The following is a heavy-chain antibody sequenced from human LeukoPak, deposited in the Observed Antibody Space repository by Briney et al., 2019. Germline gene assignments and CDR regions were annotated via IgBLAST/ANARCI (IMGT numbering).Heavy chain of an antibody. J-gene: IGHJ4*02. V-gene: IGHV4-59*12. Sequence: SETLSLTCTVSGGSISRYSWSWIRQPPGKGLEWIGYMYYSESTYYNPSLKSRVIISVDTSKNQFSLKLSSVTAADTAVYYCARVLVYGIYYFDYWGQGILVTVSS. CDR1: GGSISRYS. CDR2: MYYSEST. CDR3: ARVLVYGIYYFDY. D-gene: IGHD2-8*01.